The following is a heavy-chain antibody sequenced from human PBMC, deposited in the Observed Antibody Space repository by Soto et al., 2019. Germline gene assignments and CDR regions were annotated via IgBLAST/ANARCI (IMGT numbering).Heavy chain of an antibody. CDR1: GGSISSYY. D-gene: IGHD6-13*01. CDR2: IYYSGST. J-gene: IGHJ3*02. Sequence: QVQLQESGPGLVKPSETLSLTCTVSGGSISSYYWSWIRQPPGKGLEWIGYIYYSGSTNYNPSLKSRVTISVDTSKNQFSLKLSSVTAADTAVYYCARRYSSAFDSWGPGTMVTVSS. CDR3: ARRYSSAFDS. V-gene: IGHV4-59*08.